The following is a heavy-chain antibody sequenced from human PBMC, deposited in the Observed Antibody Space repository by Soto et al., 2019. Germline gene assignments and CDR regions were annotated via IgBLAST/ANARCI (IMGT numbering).Heavy chain of an antibody. CDR3: ARHGRYCSSTSCYHNYYGMDV. V-gene: IGHV5-51*01. CDR1: GYSFSTFW. J-gene: IGHJ6*02. Sequence: PGESLKISCKGSGYSFSTFWIGWVRQMPGKGLEWMGIIYPSDSDTRYSPSFQGQVTISADKSSRTAYLQWSSLKASDSAMYYCARHGRYCSSTSCYHNYYGMDVWGQGTTVTVSS. CDR2: IYPSDSDT. D-gene: IGHD2-2*01.